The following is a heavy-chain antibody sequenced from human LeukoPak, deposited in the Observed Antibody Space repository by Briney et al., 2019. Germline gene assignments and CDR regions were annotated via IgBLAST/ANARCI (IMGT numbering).Heavy chain of an antibody. D-gene: IGHD1-26*01. V-gene: IGHV3-30-3*01. J-gene: IGHJ4*02. Sequence: PGRSLRLSCAASGFTFSSYAMHWVRQAPGKGLEWVAVISYDGSNKYYADSVKGRFTISRDNSKNTLYLQMNSLRAEDTAVYYCAKDRVGATFTFFDYWGQGTLVTVSS. CDR1: GFTFSSYA. CDR3: AKDRVGATFTFFDY. CDR2: ISYDGSNK.